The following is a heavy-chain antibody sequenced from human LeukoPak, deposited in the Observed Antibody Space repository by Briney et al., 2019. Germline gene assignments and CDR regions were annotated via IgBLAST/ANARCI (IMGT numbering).Heavy chain of an antibody. V-gene: IGHV1-2*02. J-gene: IGHJ4*02. Sequence: ASVKVSCKASGYTFTGYYMHWVRQAPGQGLEWMGWINPNSGGTNYAQKFQGRVTMTRDTSISTVYMELSRLRSDDTAVYYCARVTGYMIEDYFDYWGQGTLVTVSS. D-gene: IGHD3-22*01. CDR3: ARVTGYMIEDYFDY. CDR2: INPNSGGT. CDR1: GYTFTGYY.